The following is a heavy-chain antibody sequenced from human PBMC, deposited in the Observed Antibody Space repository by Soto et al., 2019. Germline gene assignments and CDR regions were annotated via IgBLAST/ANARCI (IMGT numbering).Heavy chain of an antibody. CDR3: ASNSGYDLSYYFDY. CDR2: IYHSGGT. J-gene: IGHJ4*02. D-gene: IGHD5-12*01. Sequence: QVQLQESGPGLVKPSGTLSLTCAVSGGSISSSNWWSWVRQPPGKGLEWIGEIYHSGGTNYNPSLKSRITISVDKSKNQFSLKLGSVTAADTAVYYCASNSGYDLSYYFDYWGQGTLVTVSS. CDR1: GGSISSSNW. V-gene: IGHV4-4*02.